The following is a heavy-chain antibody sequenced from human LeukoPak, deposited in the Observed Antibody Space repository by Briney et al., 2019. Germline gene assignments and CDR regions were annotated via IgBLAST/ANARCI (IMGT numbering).Heavy chain of an antibody. Sequence: SETLSLTCTVSGGSISSRDDYGAWIRQPPEEGLEWIGSIHYTATTYYNPSLKSRVTISVDTSKKQFSLTVSSVTAADTAVYYCARSRGYHEGGFDPWGQGTLVTVSS. V-gene: IGHV4-39*01. J-gene: IGHJ5*02. D-gene: IGHD3-10*01. CDR3: ARSRGYHEGGFDP. CDR2: IHYTATT. CDR1: GGSISSRDDY.